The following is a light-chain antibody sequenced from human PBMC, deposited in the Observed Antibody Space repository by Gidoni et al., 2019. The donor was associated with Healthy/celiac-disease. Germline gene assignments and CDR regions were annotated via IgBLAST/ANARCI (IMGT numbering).Light chain of an antibody. J-gene: IGLJ2*01. Sequence: QSALTQPRSVSGSPGQSVTISCTGTSSDVGGYDYVSWYQQHPGKAPHLMIYDVSKRPSGVPDRFSGSKSGNTASLTISGLQAEDEADYYCCSYAGSYTHVVFGGGTKLTVL. CDR1: SSDVGGYDY. CDR3: CSYAGSYTHVV. V-gene: IGLV2-11*01. CDR2: DVS.